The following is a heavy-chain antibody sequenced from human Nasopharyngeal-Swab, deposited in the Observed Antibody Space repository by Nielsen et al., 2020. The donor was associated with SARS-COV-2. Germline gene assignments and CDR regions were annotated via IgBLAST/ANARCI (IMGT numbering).Heavy chain of an antibody. CDR2: IWYDGSNK. CDR3: AREELWPKGGLDY. V-gene: IGHV3-33*01. D-gene: IGHD5-18*01. CDR1: GFTFSSYG. Sequence: GGSLRLSCAASGFTFSSYGMHWVRQAPGKGLEWVAVIWYDGSNKYYADSVKGRFTISRDNSKNTLYLQMNSLRAEDTAVYYCAREELWPKGGLDYWGQGTLVTVSS. J-gene: IGHJ4*02.